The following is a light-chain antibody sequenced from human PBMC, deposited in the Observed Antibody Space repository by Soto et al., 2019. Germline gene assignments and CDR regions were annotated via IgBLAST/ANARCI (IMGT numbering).Light chain of an antibody. Sequence: QAVLTQPPSMSGAPGQRVTISCTGGNSNIGAGYYVHWYQQLPGAAPKLLIYSNNNRPSGVPDRFSGSTSGTSASLAITGLQAEDEAEYYCQSYDSSLSGSVVFGIWTKLTVL. CDR3: QSYDSSLSGSVV. CDR1: NSNIGAGYY. CDR2: SNN. V-gene: IGLV1-40*01. J-gene: IGLJ2*01.